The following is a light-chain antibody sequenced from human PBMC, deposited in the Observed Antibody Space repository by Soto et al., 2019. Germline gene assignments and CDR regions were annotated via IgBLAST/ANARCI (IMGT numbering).Light chain of an antibody. CDR2: DAF. V-gene: IGKV3-11*01. CDR1: QNIGNF. J-gene: IGKJ3*01. Sequence: EIVLTQSPSNMSLSPGERATLYCRASQNIGNFLAWYQHKPGQAPRLLIYDAFQRATGIPARFSGSGSGTDFTLTIRSLEPADFAVYYCQQRTTWHPLFAFGHGTRGDIK. CDR3: QQRTTWHPLFA.